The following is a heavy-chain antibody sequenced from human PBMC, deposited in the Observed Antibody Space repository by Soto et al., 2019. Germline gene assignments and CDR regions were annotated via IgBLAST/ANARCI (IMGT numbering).Heavy chain of an antibody. V-gene: IGHV4-61*01. CDR2: FHYSGNT. D-gene: IGHD3-16*01. CDR1: GASVSSGNYY. Sequence: PSETLSLTCTVSGASVSSGNYYWSWIRQPPGKGLEWIGYFHYSGNTNYNPSLKSRVTISLDTSKNQFSLKLSSVTAADTAVYYCARDPAIRVGGYYYYGMDVWGQGTTVTVSS. J-gene: IGHJ6*02. CDR3: ARDPAIRVGGYYYYGMDV.